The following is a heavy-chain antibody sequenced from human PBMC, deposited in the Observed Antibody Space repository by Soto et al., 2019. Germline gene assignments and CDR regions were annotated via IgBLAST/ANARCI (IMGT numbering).Heavy chain of an antibody. CDR2: IYYSGST. J-gene: IGHJ3*02. D-gene: IGHD3-22*01. Sequence: PXETLSITGAVSGASISSYYWSWIRQPPGKGLEWIGYIYYSGSTNYNPSLKSRVTISVDTSKNQFSLKLSSVTAADTAVYYCARDLGYYYDSSGYKAFDIWGQGTMVTV. V-gene: IGHV4-59*01. CDR3: ARDLGYYYDSSGYKAFDI. CDR1: GASISSYY.